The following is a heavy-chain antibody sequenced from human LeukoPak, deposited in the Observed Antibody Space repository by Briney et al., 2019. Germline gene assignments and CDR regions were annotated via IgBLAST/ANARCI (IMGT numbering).Heavy chain of an antibody. V-gene: IGHV6-1*01. Sequence: QTLSLTCAISVDSVSSNSAAWTWIRQSPSRGLEWLGRTYYRSKWYNDCAVSVKSRITINPDTSKNQFSLQLNSVTPEDTAVYYCARYGDGWFDPWGQGTLVTVSS. CDR1: VDSVSSNSAA. CDR2: TYYRSKWYN. CDR3: ARYGDGWFDP. D-gene: IGHD4-17*01. J-gene: IGHJ5*02.